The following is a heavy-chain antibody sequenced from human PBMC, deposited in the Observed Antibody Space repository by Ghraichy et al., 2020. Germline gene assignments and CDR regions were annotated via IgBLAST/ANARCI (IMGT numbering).Heavy chain of an antibody. CDR1: GGSISSYY. CDR2: IYYSGST. CDR3: ARGIAVAGLGDWFDP. Sequence: SETLSLTCTVSGGSISSYYWSWIRQPPGKGLEWIGYIYYSGSTNYNPSLKSRVTISVDTSKNQFSLKLSSVTAADTAVYYCARGIAVAGLGDWFDPWGQGTLVTVSS. D-gene: IGHD6-19*01. J-gene: IGHJ5*02. V-gene: IGHV4-59*01.